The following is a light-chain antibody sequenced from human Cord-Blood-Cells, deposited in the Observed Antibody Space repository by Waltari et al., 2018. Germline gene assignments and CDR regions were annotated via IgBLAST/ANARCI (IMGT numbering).Light chain of an antibody. V-gene: IGKV3-15*01. CDR3: QQYNNWPRT. Sequence: EIVMTQYPATLSVSPGERATLSCRASQRVSSNLAWYHQKPGQAPRLLIYGASTRATGSPARFSGGGSGTEYTLTVSSLQSEDFAVYHWQQYNNWPRTFGQGTKVEI. J-gene: IGKJ1*01. CDR1: QRVSSN. CDR2: GAS.